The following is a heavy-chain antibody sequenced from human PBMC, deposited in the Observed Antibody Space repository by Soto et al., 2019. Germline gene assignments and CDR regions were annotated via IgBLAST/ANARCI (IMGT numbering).Heavy chain of an antibody. V-gene: IGHV4-34*01. CDR3: ARGSGPNYDFWSGSRYWFDP. CDR1: GGSFSGYY. J-gene: IGHJ5*02. Sequence: PSETLSLTCAVYGGSFSGYYWSWIRQPPGKGLEWIGEINHSGSTNYNPSLKSRVTISVDTSKNQFSLKLSSVTAADTAVYYCARGSGPNYDFWSGSRYWFDPWGQGTLLTVSS. D-gene: IGHD3-3*01. CDR2: INHSGST.